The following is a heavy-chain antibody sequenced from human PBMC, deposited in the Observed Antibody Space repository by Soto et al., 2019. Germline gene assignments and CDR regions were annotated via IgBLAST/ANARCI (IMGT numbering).Heavy chain of an antibody. CDR1: GGTFSSYA. CDR3: SRVREDYPGVGYQL. J-gene: IGHJ1*01. D-gene: IGHD4-17*01. V-gene: IGHV1-69*01. Sequence: QVQRVQSGAEVKKPGSSVKVSCKASGGTFSSYAISWVRQVPGQGLEWMGGIIPIVGTANYAQKFQGSVTITTDQSTSTADMELSSLRSEDTAVYYYSRVREDYPGVGYQLWGQGTLVTVSS. CDR2: IIPIVGTA.